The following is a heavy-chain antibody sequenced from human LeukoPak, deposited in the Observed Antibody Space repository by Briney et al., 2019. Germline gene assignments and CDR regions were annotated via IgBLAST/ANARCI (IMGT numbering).Heavy chain of an antibody. D-gene: IGHD3-10*01. J-gene: IGHJ6*02. Sequence: GGSLRLSCAASGFTFSSYEMNWVRQAPGKGLEWVSHISSSGSTIYYADSVKGRFTISRDNAKKSLYLQMNSLRAEDTAVYYCATSYGSGSYYDHYYYGMDVWGQGTTVTVSS. CDR3: ATSYGSGSYYDHYYYGMDV. CDR1: GFTFSSYE. V-gene: IGHV3-48*03. CDR2: ISSSGSTI.